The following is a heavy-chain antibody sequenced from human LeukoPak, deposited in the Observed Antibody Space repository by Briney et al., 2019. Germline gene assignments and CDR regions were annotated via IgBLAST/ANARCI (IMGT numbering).Heavy chain of an antibody. CDR3: ARRNTGPADV. Sequence: PSETLSLTCTVSGGSISGYYWSWIRQPPGKGLEWIGYIYYSGSTNYNPSLKSRVTISVDTSENQFSLKLSSVTAADTAVYYCARRNTGPADVWGQGTTVTVSS. V-gene: IGHV4-59*01. D-gene: IGHD1-14*01. CDR2: IYYSGST. J-gene: IGHJ6*02. CDR1: GGSISGYY.